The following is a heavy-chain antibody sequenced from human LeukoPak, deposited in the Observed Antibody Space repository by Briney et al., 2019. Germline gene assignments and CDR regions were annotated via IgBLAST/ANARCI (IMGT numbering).Heavy chain of an antibody. CDR3: ARANWGYDYVWGSYRCPTYYYYYYMDV. D-gene: IGHD3-16*02. CDR1: GGSISSSSYY. V-gene: IGHV4-39*07. Sequence: PSETLSLTCTVSGGSISSSSYYWGWIRQPPGKGLEWIGSIYYSGSTYYNPSLKSRVTISVDTSKNQFSLKLSSVTAADMAVYYCARANWGYDYVWGSYRCPTYYYYYYMDVWGKGTTVTVSS. CDR2: IYYSGST. J-gene: IGHJ6*03.